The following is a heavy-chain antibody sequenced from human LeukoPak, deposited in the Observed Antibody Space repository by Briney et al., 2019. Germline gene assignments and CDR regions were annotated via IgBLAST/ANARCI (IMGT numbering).Heavy chain of an antibody. CDR3: ARRRMGIEGDDTFDI. D-gene: IGHD6-13*01. CDR1: GNTFSGYY. V-gene: IGHV1-2*02. CDR2: INPNSGGT. J-gene: IGHJ3*02. Sequence: ASVKVSCKASGNTFSGYYVHWVRQAQGQGLEWMAWINPNSGGTNYAQKFKGRVTMTRDTSRRIVYMELRRLTSDDTAVYFCARRRMGIEGDDTFDIWGQGTMVTVSS.